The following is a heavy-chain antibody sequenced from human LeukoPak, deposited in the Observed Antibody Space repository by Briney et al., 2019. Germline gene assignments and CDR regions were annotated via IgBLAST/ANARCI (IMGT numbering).Heavy chain of an antibody. V-gene: IGHV3-7*03. CDR2: IKKDGSEK. D-gene: IGHD1-1*01. CDR3: ARSVEEYYFDY. J-gene: IGHJ4*02. CDR1: GFTFSSYW. Sequence: GGSLRLSCAASGFTFSSYWMSWVRQAPGKGLEWVANIKKDGSEKYYVDSVKGRFTISRDNAKNSLYLQMNSPRAEDTALYYCARSVEEYYFDYWGQGTLVTVSS.